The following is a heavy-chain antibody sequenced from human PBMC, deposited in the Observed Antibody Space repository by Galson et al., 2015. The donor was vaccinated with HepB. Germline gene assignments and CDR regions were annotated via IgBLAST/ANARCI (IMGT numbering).Heavy chain of an antibody. D-gene: IGHD3-10*01. CDR3: ATGFDAADAFAT. Sequence: SETLSLTCPVSGGSISSYSWSWIRQPPGKGLEWIGYIYYSGSTNYNPTLKSRVTISVDTSKNQFSLKLSSVTAADTAVYYCATGFDAADAFATWGQGTMVTVSS. V-gene: IGHV4-59*08. CDR1: GGSISSYS. CDR2: IYYSGST. J-gene: IGHJ3*02.